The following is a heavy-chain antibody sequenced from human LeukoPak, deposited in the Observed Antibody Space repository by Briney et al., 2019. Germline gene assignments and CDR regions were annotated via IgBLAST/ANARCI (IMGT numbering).Heavy chain of an antibody. J-gene: IGHJ3*02. CDR1: GGSISSYY. D-gene: IGHD3-10*01. Sequence: PSETLSLTCTVTGGSISSYYWICIRQPPGKGLEWIGYMYYSGNTNYNPSLKSRLTTSLDTSKNQFSLNLSSVTAADTAVYYCARLPAGAQSGIDDAFDIWGQGTMVTVSS. CDR2: MYYSGNT. CDR3: ARLPAGAQSGIDDAFDI. V-gene: IGHV4-59*08.